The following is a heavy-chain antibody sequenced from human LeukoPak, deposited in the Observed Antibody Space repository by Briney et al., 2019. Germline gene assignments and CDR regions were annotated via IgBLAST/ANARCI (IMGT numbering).Heavy chain of an antibody. CDR3: ARVSMTTYYFDY. D-gene: IGHD3-16*01. CDR1: GGSISTYY. V-gene: IGHV4-59*08. J-gene: IGHJ4*02. Sequence: SETLSLTCTVSGGSISTYYWSWIRQPPGKGLEWIGYIYYSGSINYNPSLKSRVTISVDTSKNQFSLKLSSVTAADTAVYYCARVSMTTYYFDYWGQGTLVTVSS. CDR2: IYYSGSI.